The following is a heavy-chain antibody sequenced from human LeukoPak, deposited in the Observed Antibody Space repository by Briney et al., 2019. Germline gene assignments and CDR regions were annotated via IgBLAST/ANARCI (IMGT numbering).Heavy chain of an antibody. CDR3: ARDQLGSFEY. V-gene: IGHV1-46*01. CDR1: GYTFTSFY. J-gene: IGHJ4*02. CDR2: INPRDGIT. D-gene: IGHD1-1*01. Sequence: ASVKLSCKASGYTFTSFYIHWVRQAPGQGLECMGIINPRDGITTYAQKFQGRVTMTRNTSTSTVYMELSRLRSDDTAVYYCARDQLGSFEYWGQGTLVTVSS.